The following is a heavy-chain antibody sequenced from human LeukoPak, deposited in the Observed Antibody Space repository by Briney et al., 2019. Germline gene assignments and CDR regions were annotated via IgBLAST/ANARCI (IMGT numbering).Heavy chain of an antibody. CDR3: ARVIIVSSWYGDSNWFDP. V-gene: IGHV4-4*02. CDR2: IYHSGST. CDR1: GGSISSSNW. J-gene: IGHJ5*02. D-gene: IGHD6-13*01. Sequence: SETLSLTCAVSGGSISSSNWWSWVRQPPGKGLEWIGEIYHSGSTNYNPSLKSRVTISVDTSKNQFSLKLSSVTAADTAVYYCARVIIVSSWYGDSNWFDPWGQGTLVTVSS.